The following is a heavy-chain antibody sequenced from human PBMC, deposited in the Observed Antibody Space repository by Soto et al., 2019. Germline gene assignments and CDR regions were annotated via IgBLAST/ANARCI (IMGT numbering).Heavy chain of an antibody. CDR1: GFTFSNAW. D-gene: IGHD3-22*01. CDR3: PTGLSSGYYSFDF. V-gene: IGHV3-15*01. CDR2: IKRETDGGTT. J-gene: IGHJ4*02. Sequence: EVPLVESGGGLVKPGGSLRLSCAASGFTFSNAWMSWVRQAPGKGLEWVGRIKRETDGGTTDYAAPVKGRFTISRDDSKTTLYLQMNSLKTEDTAVYYCPTGLSSGYYSFDFWGQGTLVTVSS.